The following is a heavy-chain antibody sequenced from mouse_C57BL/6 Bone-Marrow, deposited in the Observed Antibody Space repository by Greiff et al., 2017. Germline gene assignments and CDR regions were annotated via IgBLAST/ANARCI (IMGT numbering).Heavy chain of an antibody. D-gene: IGHD1-1*01. CDR2: ISSGGDYI. J-gene: IGHJ2*01. CDR1: GFTFSSYA. Sequence: EVQLVESGKGLVKPGGSLKLSCAASGFTFSSYAMSWVRQTPEKRLEWVAYISSGGDYIYYADTVKGRFTISRDNARNTLYLQMSSLKSEDTAMYYCTREGYYYGSSYLYYFDYWGQGTTLTVSS. V-gene: IGHV5-9-1*02. CDR3: TREGYYYGSSYLYYFDY.